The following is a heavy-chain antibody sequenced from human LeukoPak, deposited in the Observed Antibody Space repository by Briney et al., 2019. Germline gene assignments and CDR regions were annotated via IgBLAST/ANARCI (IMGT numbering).Heavy chain of an antibody. D-gene: IGHD6-19*01. V-gene: IGHV1-2*06. Sequence: ASVKVSCKASGGTFSSYAISWVRQAPGQGLEWMGRINPNSGGTNYAQKFQGRVTMTRDTSISTAYMELSRLRSDDTAVYYCARDYPYSSGWYGVYWGQGTLVTVSS. CDR1: GGTFSSYA. J-gene: IGHJ4*02. CDR2: INPNSGGT. CDR3: ARDYPYSSGWYGVY.